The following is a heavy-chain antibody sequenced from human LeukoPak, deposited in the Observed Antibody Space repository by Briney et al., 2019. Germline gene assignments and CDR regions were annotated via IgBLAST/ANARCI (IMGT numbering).Heavy chain of an antibody. J-gene: IGHJ4*02. CDR2: ISNDGSKK. V-gene: IGHV3-30*18. Sequence: GGSLRLSCAAFGFTLDDHYMNWVGKAPGKGLDWVAVISNDGSKKYYADSVKGRFTISRDNSKNTLSLQVSSLRTEDTAVYYCAKDRYSYAFEYSDSWGQGTLVTVSS. CDR1: GFTLDDHY. D-gene: IGHD5-18*01. CDR3: AKDRYSYAFEYSDS.